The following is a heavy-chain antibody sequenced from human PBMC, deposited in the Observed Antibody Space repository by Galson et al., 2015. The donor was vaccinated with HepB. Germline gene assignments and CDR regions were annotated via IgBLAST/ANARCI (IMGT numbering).Heavy chain of an antibody. D-gene: IGHD3-9*01. CDR1: GFTFSSYG. Sequence: SLRLSCAASGFTFSSYGMHWVRQAPGKGLEWVAVISYDGSNKYYADSVKGRFTISRDNSKNTLYLQMNSLRAEDTAVCYCAKRGGYYDILTGYYLDYFDYWGQGTLVTVSS. CDR3: AKRGGYYDILTGYYLDYFDY. CDR2: ISYDGSNK. J-gene: IGHJ4*02. V-gene: IGHV3-30*18.